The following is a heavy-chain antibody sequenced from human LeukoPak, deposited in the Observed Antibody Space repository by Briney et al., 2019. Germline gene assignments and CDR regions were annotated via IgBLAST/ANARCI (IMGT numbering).Heavy chain of an antibody. Sequence: GGSLRLSCTASDFAFTSSGMSWVRQVPGTGLEWVSFISATGLSTYYADSVKGRFTVSRDSSKNTLYLQMNSLRAADTAVYYCAKLMRHMMEDVLDLWGQGTVVTVSS. CDR1: DFAFTSSG. D-gene: IGHD3-16*01. CDR2: ISATGLST. V-gene: IGHV3-23*01. J-gene: IGHJ3*01. CDR3: AKLMRHMMEDVLDL.